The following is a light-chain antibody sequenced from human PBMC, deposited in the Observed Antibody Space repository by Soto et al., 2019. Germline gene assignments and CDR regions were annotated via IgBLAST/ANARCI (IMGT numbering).Light chain of an antibody. V-gene: IGKV1-8*01. Sequence: AIRMTQSPSSFYASTGDRVTITCRASQVISSHLAWYQVKPGKAPRLLIYTASYLESGVPSRFSGSGSGTDFTLTISSLQSEDCAVYYCQQYFSYPLTFGGGTKVEIK. CDR1: QVISSH. J-gene: IGKJ4*01. CDR2: TAS. CDR3: QQYFSYPLT.